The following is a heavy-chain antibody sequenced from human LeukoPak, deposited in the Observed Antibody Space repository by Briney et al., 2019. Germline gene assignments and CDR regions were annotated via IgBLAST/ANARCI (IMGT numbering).Heavy chain of an antibody. CDR1: GGSIRSSYYY. V-gene: IGHV4-39*01. D-gene: IGHD3-22*01. J-gene: IGHJ3*02. Sequence: PSETLSLTCTVSGGSIRSSYYYWGWIRQPPGKGLEWIGSIYDSGSTYYNPSLKSRVTISVDTSKNQFSLKLNSVTAADTAVYYCAKVQGGVVLITSGAFDIWGQGTKVTISS. CDR2: IYDSGST. CDR3: AKVQGGVVLITSGAFDI.